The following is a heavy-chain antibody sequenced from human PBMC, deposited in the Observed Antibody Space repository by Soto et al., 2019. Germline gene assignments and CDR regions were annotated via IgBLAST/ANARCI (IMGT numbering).Heavy chain of an antibody. D-gene: IGHD3-22*01. J-gene: IGHJ4*02. CDR2: INHSGST. Sequence: SETLSLTCPVYGGSFSGHYWTWIRQPPGQGLEWIGEINHSGSTKYNPSLKSRVTISVDTSKNQFSLKLNSVTAADTAVYYCAEGGKYYDSSGYSSEYFDYWGQGTLVTVS. CDR3: AEGGKYYDSSGYSSEYFDY. V-gene: IGHV4-34*01. CDR1: GGSFSGHY.